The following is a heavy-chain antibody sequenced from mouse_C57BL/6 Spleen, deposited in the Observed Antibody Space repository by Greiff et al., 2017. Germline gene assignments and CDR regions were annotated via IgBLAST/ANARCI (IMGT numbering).Heavy chain of an antibody. V-gene: IGHV1-50*01. J-gene: IGHJ2*01. CDR1: GYTFTSYW. D-gene: IGHD1-1*01. Sequence: QVQLKQPGAELVKPGASVKLSCKASGYTFTSYWMQWVKQRPGQGLEWIGEIDPSDSHTNYNQKFKGKATLTVDTSSSTAYMQLSSLTSEDSAVYYCARTRLYGSSPYFDYWGQGTTLTVSS. CDR3: ARTRLYGSSPYFDY. CDR2: IDPSDSHT.